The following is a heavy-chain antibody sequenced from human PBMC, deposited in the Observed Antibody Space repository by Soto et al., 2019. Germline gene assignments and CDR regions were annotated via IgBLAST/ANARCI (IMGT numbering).Heavy chain of an antibody. D-gene: IGHD2-21*01. V-gene: IGHV3-48*02. Sequence: GGSLRLSCAASGFTFSTYSMNWVRQAPGKGLEWVSYISYTSTTIYYADSVRDQFTISRDNAKNSLFLQMNSLRDEDTAVYYCARDNGLAGSFDPWGQGTLVTVSS. CDR2: ISYTSTTI. CDR1: GFTFSTYS. J-gene: IGHJ5*02. CDR3: ARDNGLAGSFDP.